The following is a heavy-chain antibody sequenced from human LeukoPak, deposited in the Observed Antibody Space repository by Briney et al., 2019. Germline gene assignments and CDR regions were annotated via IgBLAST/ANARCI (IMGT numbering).Heavy chain of an antibody. D-gene: IGHD3-3*01. J-gene: IGHJ4*02. CDR3: AKSAYYDFWSGYRHYFDH. V-gene: IGHV3-23*01. CDR1: GFTFSSYA. Sequence: GGSLRLSCAASGFTFSSYAMSWVRQAPGKGLEWVSAISGSGGSTYYADSVKGRFTISRDNSKNTLYLQMNSLRAEDTAVYYCAKSAYYDFWSGYRHYFDHWGQGTLVTVSS. CDR2: ISGSGGST.